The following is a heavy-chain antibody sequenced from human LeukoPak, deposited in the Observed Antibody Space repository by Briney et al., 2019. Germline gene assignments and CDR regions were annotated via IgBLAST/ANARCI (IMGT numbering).Heavy chain of an antibody. V-gene: IGHV3-15*01. J-gene: IGHJ5*02. D-gene: IGHD2-15*01. Sequence: GGSLRLSCAASGFTFSNAWMSRVRQAPGKGLEWVGRIKSKTDGGTTDYAAPVKGRFTISRDDSKNTLYLQMNSLKTEDTAVYYCTTDGYCSGGSCYPNWFDPWGQGTLVTVSS. CDR3: TTDGYCSGGSCYPNWFDP. CDR1: GFTFSNAW. CDR2: IKSKTDGGTT.